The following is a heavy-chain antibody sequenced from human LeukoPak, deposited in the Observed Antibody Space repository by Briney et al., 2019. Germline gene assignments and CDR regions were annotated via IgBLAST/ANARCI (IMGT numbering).Heavy chain of an antibody. CDR1: GFTFSTYG. Sequence: GGSLRLSCAASGFTFSTYGVYWVRQAPGKGLEWVSSNSGGSSYYADSVKGRFTISRDNSKNTLYLQMNSLRAEDTAVYYCAKVVGAYHDAFDIWGQGTMVTVSS. D-gene: IGHD1-26*01. V-gene: IGHV3-23*01. J-gene: IGHJ3*02. CDR3: AKVVGAYHDAFDI. CDR2: NSGGSS.